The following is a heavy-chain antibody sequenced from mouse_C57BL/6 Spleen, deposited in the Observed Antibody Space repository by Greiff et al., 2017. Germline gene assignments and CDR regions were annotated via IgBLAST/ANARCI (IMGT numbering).Heavy chain of an antibody. CDR1: GYAFSSYW. J-gene: IGHJ3*01. D-gene: IGHD3-2*02. V-gene: IGHV1-80*01. CDR3: AREGGRQLRLQFAY. Sequence: LQQSGASVKISCKASGYAFSSYWMNWVKQRPGKGLEWIGQIYPGDGDTNYNGKFTGKATLTADKSSSTAYMQLSSLTSEDSAVYFCAREGGRQLRLQFAYWGQGTLVTVSA. CDR2: IYPGDGDT.